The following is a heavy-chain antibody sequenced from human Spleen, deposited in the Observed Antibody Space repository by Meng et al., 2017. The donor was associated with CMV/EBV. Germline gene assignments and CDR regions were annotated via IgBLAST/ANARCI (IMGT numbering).Heavy chain of an antibody. J-gene: IGHJ4*02. CDR1: GGSMSSSNW. V-gene: IGHV4-4*02. D-gene: IGHD3-22*01. CDR2: IYHSGST. Sequence: SETLSLTCAVSGGSMSSSNWWSWVRQPPGKGLEWIGEIYHSGSTNYNPSLKSRVTISVDKSKNQFSLKLSSVTAADTAVYYCARDYYDSSGYSFFDYWGQGTLVTVSS. CDR3: ARDYYDSSGYSFFDY.